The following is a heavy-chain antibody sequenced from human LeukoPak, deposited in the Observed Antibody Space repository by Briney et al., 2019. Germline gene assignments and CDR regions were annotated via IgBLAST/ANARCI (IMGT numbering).Heavy chain of an antibody. CDR2: IIPVLSTA. CDR1: GDTFSRYA. V-gene: IGHV1-69*13. Sequence: ASVKVSCKASGDTFSRYAISWVRQAPGQGLEWMGGIIPVLSTANYAQKFQDRVTITADESTSTTYMELSSLKSEDTAVYYCATTGGDIYYYYMDVWGKGTTVTISS. CDR3: ATTGGDIYYYYMDV. D-gene: IGHD3-16*01. J-gene: IGHJ6*03.